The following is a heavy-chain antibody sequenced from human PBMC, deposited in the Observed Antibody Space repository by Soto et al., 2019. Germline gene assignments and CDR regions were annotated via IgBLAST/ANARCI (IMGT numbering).Heavy chain of an antibody. V-gene: IGHV3-15*07. J-gene: IGHJ6*02. D-gene: IGHD5-12*01. CDR2: IKSKTDGGTT. CDR3: TTGYGGYDWDYYYGMDV. Sequence: GGSLRLSCAASGFTFSNAWMNWVRQAPGKGLEWVGRIKSKTDGGTTDYAAPVKGRFTISRDDSKNTLYLQMNSLKTEDTAVYYCTTGYGGYDWDYYYGMDVWGQGTTVTVSS. CDR1: GFTFSNAW.